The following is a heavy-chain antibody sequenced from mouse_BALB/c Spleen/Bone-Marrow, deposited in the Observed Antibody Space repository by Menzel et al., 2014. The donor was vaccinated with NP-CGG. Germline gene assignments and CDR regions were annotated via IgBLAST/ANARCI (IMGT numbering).Heavy chain of an antibody. D-gene: IGHD2-14*01. CDR1: GFNIKDTY. CDR2: IDPANGNT. Sequence: EVQRVESGAELVKPGASVKSSCTASGFNIKDTYMHWVKQRPEQGLEWIGRIDPANGNTKYDPKFQGKATITADTSSNTAYLQLSSLTSEDTAVYYCAAYYRYLAWFAYWGQGTLVTVSA. J-gene: IGHJ3*01. CDR3: AAYYRYLAWFAY. V-gene: IGHV14-3*02.